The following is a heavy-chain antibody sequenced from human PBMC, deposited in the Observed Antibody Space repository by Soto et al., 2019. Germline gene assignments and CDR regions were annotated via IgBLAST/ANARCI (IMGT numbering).Heavy chain of an antibody. V-gene: IGHV3-23*01. J-gene: IGHJ4*02. CDR1: GFTFRSYA. D-gene: IGHD6-13*01. Sequence: QLLESGGGLVQPGGSLRLSCATSGFTFRSYAMSWVRQAPGKGLEWVSTITSSGGNTFYAGSVKGRFTISRDNSKSSLFLEIISLKAEDTAIYYCAKGNGAAGGRGAYFDSWGQGTLVTVSS. CDR3: AKGNGAAGGRGAYFDS. CDR2: ITSSGGNT.